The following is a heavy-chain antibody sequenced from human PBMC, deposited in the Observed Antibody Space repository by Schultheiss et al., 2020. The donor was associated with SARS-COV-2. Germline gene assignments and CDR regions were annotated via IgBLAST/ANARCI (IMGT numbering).Heavy chain of an antibody. CDR1: GGSISSSSYY. CDR3: ARVGTTILYDY. Sequence: SETLSLTCTVSGGSISSSSYYWGWIRQPPGKGLEWIGSIYYSGSTYYNPSLKSPVTISVDTSKNQFSLKLSSVTAADTAVYYCARVGTTILYDYWGQGTLVTVSS. CDR2: IYYSGST. D-gene: IGHD1-26*01. V-gene: IGHV4-39*07. J-gene: IGHJ4*02.